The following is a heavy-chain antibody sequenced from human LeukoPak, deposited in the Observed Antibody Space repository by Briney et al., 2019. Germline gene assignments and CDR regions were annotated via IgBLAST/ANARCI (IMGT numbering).Heavy chain of an antibody. V-gene: IGHV3-30*04. CDR2: ISYDGSNK. CDR1: GFTFSSYA. D-gene: IGHD2-8*01. CDR3: ARDEPDIVLMVYAIGSYGMDV. J-gene: IGHJ6*02. Sequence: PGGSLRLSCAASGFTFSSYAMHWVRQAPGKGLEWVAVISYDGSNKYYADSVKGRFTISRDNSKNTLYLQMNSLRAEDTAVCYCARDEPDIVLMVYAIGSYGMDVWGQGTTVTVSS.